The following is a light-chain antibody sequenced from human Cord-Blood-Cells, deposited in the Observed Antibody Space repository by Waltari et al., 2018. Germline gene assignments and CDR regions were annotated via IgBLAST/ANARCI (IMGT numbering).Light chain of an antibody. J-gene: IGKJ1*01. CDR1: QSVLYSSNNKTY. V-gene: IGKV4-1*01. CDR2: WAS. CDR3: QQYYSTLWT. Sequence: DIVMTQSPDSLAVCLGERATINCKSRQSVLYSSNNKTYLAWYQQKPGQPPKLLIYWASTRESGVPDRFSGSGSGTDFTLTISSLQAEDLAVYYCQQYYSTLWTFGQGTKVEIK.